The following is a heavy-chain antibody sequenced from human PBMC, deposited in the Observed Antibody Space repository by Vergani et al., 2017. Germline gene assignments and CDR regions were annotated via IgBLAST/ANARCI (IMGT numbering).Heavy chain of an antibody. CDR3: ARXVFRKVSASYYYGSGSNLYGMDV. J-gene: IGHJ6*02. CDR2: IYPGDSDT. D-gene: IGHD3-10*01. V-gene: IGHV5-51*01. Sequence: EVQLVQSGAEVKKPGESLKISCKGSGYSFTSYWIGWVRQMPGKGLEWMGIIYPGDSDTRYSPSFQGQVTISADKSISTAYLQWSSLKASDTAMYYCARXVFRKVSASYYYGSGSNLYGMDVWGQGTTVTVSS. CDR1: GYSFTSYW.